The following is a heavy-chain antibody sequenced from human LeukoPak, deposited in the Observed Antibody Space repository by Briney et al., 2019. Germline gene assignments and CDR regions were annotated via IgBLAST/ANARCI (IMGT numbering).Heavy chain of an antibody. Sequence: SETLSLTCTVSGGSISSYYWSWIRQPPGKGLEWIGYIYNSGSTNYNPSLKSRVTISVDTSKNQFSLKLSSVTAADTAVYYCAREGIRGYSYGFFDSWGQGTLVTVSS. J-gene: IGHJ4*02. V-gene: IGHV4-59*01. CDR2: IYNSGST. D-gene: IGHD5-18*01. CDR3: AREGIRGYSYGFFDS. CDR1: GGSISSYY.